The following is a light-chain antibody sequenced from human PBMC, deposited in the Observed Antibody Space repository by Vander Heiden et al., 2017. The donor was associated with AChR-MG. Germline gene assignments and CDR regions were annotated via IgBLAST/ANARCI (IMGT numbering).Light chain of an antibody. CDR1: QSVSSK. CDR2: GAS. CDR3: QQNHDWLT. J-gene: IGKJ1*01. V-gene: IGKV3-15*01. Sequence: ERVMTQSPATLSVSRGERATHSCRDSQSVSSKLAWYQQKPGQAPRLLIYGASTRATGLPARFSGSGSGTDFTLTSTSLQSEDFAVYYWQQNHDWLTFGQGTKVEIK.